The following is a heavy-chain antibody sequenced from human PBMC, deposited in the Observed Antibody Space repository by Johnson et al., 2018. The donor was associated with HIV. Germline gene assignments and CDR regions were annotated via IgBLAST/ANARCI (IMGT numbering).Heavy chain of an antibody. Sequence: QMQLVESGGGVVQPGGSLTLSCAATGFTFIDYGMHWVRQAPGKGLDWLTFIPYNGRNTFYADSVKGRFTISRDNSKNTLYLQMNSLRAEDTAVYYCAKDRLFGFRNDAFDIWGQGTMVTVSS. CDR3: AKDRLFGFRNDAFDI. CDR2: IPYNGRNT. V-gene: IGHV3-30*02. D-gene: IGHD3-16*01. CDR1: GFTFIDYG. J-gene: IGHJ3*02.